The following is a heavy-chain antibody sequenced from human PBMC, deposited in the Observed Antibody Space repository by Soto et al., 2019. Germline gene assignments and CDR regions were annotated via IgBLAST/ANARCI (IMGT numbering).Heavy chain of an antibody. J-gene: IGHJ5*02. CDR1: GFILSIYS. CDR3: ARNVDTSMVKRWFDP. Sequence: EVQLVESGGDLVQPGGSLRLSCGAYGFILSIYSMNWVRQAPGKGLEGVAYTNADGGTIHYADSVRGRFTISSDNAKNSLYLQMNSLRHEDTAVYYCARNVDTSMVKRWFDPWGQGTLVTVSS. V-gene: IGHV3-48*02. CDR2: TNADGGTI. D-gene: IGHD5-18*01.